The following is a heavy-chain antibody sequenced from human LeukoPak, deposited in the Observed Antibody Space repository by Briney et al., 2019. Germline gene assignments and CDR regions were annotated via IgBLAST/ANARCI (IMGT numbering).Heavy chain of an antibody. D-gene: IGHD3-10*01. Sequence: ASVKVSCKASGYTFTSYDINWVRQATGQGLEWMGWMNPNSGNTGYAQKFQGRVTMTRNTSISTAYMELSSLRPEDTAVYYCAGTLVLLWFGSYGMDVWGQGTTVTVSS. CDR1: GYTFTSYD. CDR3: AGTLVLLWFGSYGMDV. CDR2: MNPNSGNT. V-gene: IGHV1-8*01. J-gene: IGHJ6*02.